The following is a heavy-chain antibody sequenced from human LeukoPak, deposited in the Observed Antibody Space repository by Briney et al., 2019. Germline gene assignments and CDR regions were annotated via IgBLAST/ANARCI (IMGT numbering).Heavy chain of an antibody. J-gene: IGHJ4*02. CDR2: IYYSGST. CDR3: AGGLQWLAHDY. CDR1: GGSISRSSYY. D-gene: IGHD6-19*01. V-gene: IGHV4-39*07. Sequence: SETLSLTCTVSGGSISRSSYYWGWIRQPPGKGLEWIGSIYYSGSTYYNPSFEGRLTISVDTSKNQLSLKLRSVTAADTAVYYCAGGLQWLAHDYWGQGTLVTVSS.